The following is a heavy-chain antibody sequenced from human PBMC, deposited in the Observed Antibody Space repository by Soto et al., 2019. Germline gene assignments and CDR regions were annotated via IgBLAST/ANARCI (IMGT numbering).Heavy chain of an antibody. CDR3: ARGPPYCSGGSCYSANYSYYYMDV. CDR1: GFTFSDYY. D-gene: IGHD2-15*01. J-gene: IGHJ6*03. CDR2: ISSSGSTI. Sequence: QVQLVESGGGLVKPGGSLRLSCAASGFTFSDYYMSWIRQAPGKGLEWVSYISSSGSTIYYADSVKGRFNISRDNAKISQYLQMNSLGVDDTSVYYCARGPPYCSGGSCYSANYSYYYMDVWGKGTTVTVSS. V-gene: IGHV3-11*01.